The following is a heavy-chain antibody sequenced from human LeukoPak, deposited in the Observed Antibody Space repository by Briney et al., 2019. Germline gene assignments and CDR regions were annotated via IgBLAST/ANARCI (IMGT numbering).Heavy chain of an antibody. J-gene: IGHJ4*02. Sequence: GESLKISCKGSGYSFTDYWIGWVRQTPGKGLEWMGIISPADSDTRYNPSFQGQVTIPADKSISTAYLQWSSLKASDIAMYYCVRPYCSGGSCYPDYWGQGTLVTVSS. CDR3: VRPYCSGGSCYPDY. D-gene: IGHD2-15*01. V-gene: IGHV5-51*01. CDR2: ISPADSDT. CDR1: GYSFTDYW.